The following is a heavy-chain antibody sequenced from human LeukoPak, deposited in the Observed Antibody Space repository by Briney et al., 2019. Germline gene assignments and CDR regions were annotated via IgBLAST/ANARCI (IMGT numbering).Heavy chain of an antibody. CDR1: GGSFSGYY. CDR3: ASGYSYGLTDH. V-gene: IGHV4-34*01. Sequence: PSETLSLTCAVYGGSFSGYYWSWIRQPPGKGLEWIGEINHSGSTNYNPSLKSRVTISVDTSKNQFSLKLSSVTAADTAVYYCASGYSYGLTDHWGQGTLVTVSS. D-gene: IGHD5-18*01. CDR2: INHSGST. J-gene: IGHJ4*02.